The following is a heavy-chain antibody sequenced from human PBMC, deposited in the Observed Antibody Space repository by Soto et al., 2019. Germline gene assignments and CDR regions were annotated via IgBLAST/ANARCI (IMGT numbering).Heavy chain of an antibody. V-gene: IGHV3-30-3*01. CDR3: ASDRGNYYYSSGYVGVGDIDY. D-gene: IGHD3-22*01. Sequence: QVQLVESGGGVVQPGRSLRLSCAASGFTFSSYAMHWVRQAPGKGLEWVAVISYDGSNKYYADSVKGRFTISRDNSKNTLYLQMNSLRAEETAVYYCASDRGNYYYSSGYVGVGDIDYWGPGTLVTVSS. CDR2: ISYDGSNK. J-gene: IGHJ4*02. CDR1: GFTFSSYA.